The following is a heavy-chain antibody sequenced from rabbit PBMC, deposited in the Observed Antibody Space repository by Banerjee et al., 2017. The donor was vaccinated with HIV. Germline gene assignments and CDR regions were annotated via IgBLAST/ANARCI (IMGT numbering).Heavy chain of an antibody. D-gene: IGHD4-1*01. Sequence: QEQLVESGGGLVRPEGSLKLSCTASGFSFSNKAVMCWVRQAPGKGLEWIACINAVTGKAVYASWAKGRFTFSKTSSPTVTLQMTSLTAADTATYFCARDLAGAIGWNFGLWGPGTLVT. CDR1: GFSFSNKAV. J-gene: IGHJ4*01. CDR3: ARDLAGAIGWNFGL. CDR2: INAVTGKA. V-gene: IGHV1S45*01.